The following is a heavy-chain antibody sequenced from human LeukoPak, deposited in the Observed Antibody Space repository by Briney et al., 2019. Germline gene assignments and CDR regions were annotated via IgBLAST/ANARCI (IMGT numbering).Heavy chain of an antibody. V-gene: IGHV4-59*01. D-gene: IGHD3-9*01. J-gene: IGHJ3*02. Sequence: SETLSLTCAVFGGSFSGYCWNWIRQPPGKGLEWIGYLSKSGNTNYSPSLKSRVTIFGDTSKNQFFLKLSSVTAAHTAVYYCARARYVNSFYAFDIWGQGTLVTVSS. CDR2: LSKSGNT. CDR3: ARARYVNSFYAFDI. CDR1: GGSFSGYC.